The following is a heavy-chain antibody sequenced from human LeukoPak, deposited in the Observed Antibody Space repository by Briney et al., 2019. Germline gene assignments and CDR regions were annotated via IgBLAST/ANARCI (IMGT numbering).Heavy chain of an antibody. CDR3: ARDDHYNYYYMDV. CDR2: ISSSSSTI. V-gene: IGHV3-48*01. J-gene: IGHJ6*03. CDR1: GFIFSTYS. Sequence: GGSLRLSCAASGFIFSTYSMNWVRQAPGKGLEWVSYISSSSSTIYYADSVKGRFTISRDNAANSLYLQMNSLGAEDTAVYYCARDDHYNYYYMDVWGKGTTVTVSS.